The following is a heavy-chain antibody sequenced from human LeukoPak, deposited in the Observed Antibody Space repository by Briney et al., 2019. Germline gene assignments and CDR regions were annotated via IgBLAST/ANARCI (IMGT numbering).Heavy chain of an antibody. CDR2: INPNGGDT. CDR3: ARDRSLLNMVWFVY. V-gene: IGHV1-2*02. Sequence: ASVKVSCKASGYTFTDYYMHWVRQAPGQGLEWMGWINPNGGDTNYAQNLQGRVTMTRDTSISTAYMEVSSLRSDDTAVYYCARDRSLLNMVWFVYWGQGTLVTVSS. CDR1: GYTFTDYY. D-gene: IGHD3-10*01. J-gene: IGHJ4*02.